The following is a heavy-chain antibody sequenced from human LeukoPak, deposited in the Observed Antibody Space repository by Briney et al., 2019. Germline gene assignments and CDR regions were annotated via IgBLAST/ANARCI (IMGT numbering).Heavy chain of an antibody. Sequence: GGSLRLSCAASGFTFNTYAMSWVRQAPGRGLEWVSTVSGSGDTTYYADSVRGRFTISRDNSRNTLYLQMNSLRAEDTAVYYCAKDAGSGSPDYFDYWGQGTLVTVSS. CDR2: VSGSGDTT. D-gene: IGHD3-10*01. CDR3: AKDAGSGSPDYFDY. V-gene: IGHV3-23*01. CDR1: GFTFNTYA. J-gene: IGHJ4*02.